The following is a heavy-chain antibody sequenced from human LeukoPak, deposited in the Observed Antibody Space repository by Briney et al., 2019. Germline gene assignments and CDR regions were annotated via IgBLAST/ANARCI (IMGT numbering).Heavy chain of an antibody. Sequence: GGSLRLSCAASGFTFSNYGMSCVRQAPGKGLDWVSTIAESGASTYYADSVKGRFTVSRDNSKNTLYLQVNSLRAEDAAVYYCAKGRSNGWYLFDYWGQGTLVTVSS. CDR1: GFTFSNYG. J-gene: IGHJ4*02. CDR3: AKGRSNGWYLFDY. V-gene: IGHV3-23*01. D-gene: IGHD6-19*01. CDR2: IAESGAST.